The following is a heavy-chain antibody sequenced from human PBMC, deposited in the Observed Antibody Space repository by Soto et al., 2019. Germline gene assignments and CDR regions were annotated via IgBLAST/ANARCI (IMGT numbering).Heavy chain of an antibody. CDR2: MNPNSGNT. Sequence: ASVKVSCKASGYTFNSYDINWVRQDTGQGLEWMGWMNPNSGNTGYAQKFQGRVTMTRNTSISTAYMELSSLRSEDTAVYYCAGEGNYYDSSGYFGPWFDPWGQGTLVTVS. D-gene: IGHD3-22*01. V-gene: IGHV1-8*01. CDR1: GYTFNSYD. CDR3: AGEGNYYDSSGYFGPWFDP. J-gene: IGHJ5*02.